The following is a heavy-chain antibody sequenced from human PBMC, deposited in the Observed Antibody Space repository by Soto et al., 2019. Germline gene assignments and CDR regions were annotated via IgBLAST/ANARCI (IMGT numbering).Heavy chain of an antibody. CDR3: ARDREYYYDSSGNYYYHYGLDV. D-gene: IGHD3-22*01. Sequence: ASVKVSCKASGYTFTDYGISWVRQAPGQGLEWMGWISGYNGNTKYAQKFQGRVTMTTDTPTNTAYMELRSLRSDDTAVYYCARDREYYYDSSGNYYYHYGLDVWGQGTTVTSP. V-gene: IGHV1-18*04. CDR2: ISGYNGNT. CDR1: GYTFTDYG. J-gene: IGHJ6*02.